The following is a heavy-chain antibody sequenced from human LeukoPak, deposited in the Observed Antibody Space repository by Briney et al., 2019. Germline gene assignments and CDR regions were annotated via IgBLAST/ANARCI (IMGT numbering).Heavy chain of an antibody. J-gene: IGHJ2*01. CDR2: AYAGKAS. D-gene: IGHD2-15*01. Sequence: SETLSLTCTVSGDSITSHYWSWIRQPAGKGLEWIGRAYAGKASSYNPSLGSRLTISVDRSKGLFSLMLTSVTAADTAVYYCVRDSRTSTPWYFDLWGRGAHVTVSS. CDR1: GDSITSHY. CDR3: VRDSRTSTPWYFDL. V-gene: IGHV4-4*07.